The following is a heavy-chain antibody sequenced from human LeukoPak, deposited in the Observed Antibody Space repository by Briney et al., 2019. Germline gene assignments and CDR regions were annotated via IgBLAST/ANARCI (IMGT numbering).Heavy chain of an antibody. CDR3: AKPISGGLAVTADWFHP. D-gene: IGHD6-19*01. V-gene: IGHV3-53*01. J-gene: IGHJ5*01. CDR2: INANSGTT. Sequence: GGSLRLSCAASGFTVSSNYMSWLRQPPGKGLEWVSTINANSGTTSYAASVRGRFTISRDNSKNTLYLQVNTLRADDTATYYCAKPISGGLAVTADWFHPWGQGTLVVVSS. CDR1: GFTVSSNY.